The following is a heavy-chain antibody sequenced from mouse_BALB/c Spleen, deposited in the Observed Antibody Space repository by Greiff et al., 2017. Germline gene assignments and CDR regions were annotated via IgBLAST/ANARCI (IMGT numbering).Heavy chain of an antibody. Sequence: EVQVVESGGGLVKPGGSLKLSCAASGFTFSDYYMYWVRQTPEKRLEWVATISDGGSYTYYPDSVKGRFTISRDNAKNNLYLQMSSLKSEDTAMYYCARDIHYGSSYGGFAYWGQGTLVTVSA. CDR2: ISDGGSYT. CDR1: GFTFSDYY. J-gene: IGHJ3*01. V-gene: IGHV5-4*02. CDR3: ARDIHYGSSYGGFAY. D-gene: IGHD1-1*01.